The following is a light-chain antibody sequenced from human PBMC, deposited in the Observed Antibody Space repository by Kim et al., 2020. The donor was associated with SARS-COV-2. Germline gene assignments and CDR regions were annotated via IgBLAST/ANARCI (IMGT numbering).Light chain of an antibody. Sequence: LYPGERATLSCRATQNVDIRLAWFKQKPGQPPSLLIYDASNRAPGVPARFSGSGSGTDFTLTISSLEAEDFAVYYCQQRAHWPRTFGQGTRLEIK. CDR1: QNVDIR. CDR2: DAS. CDR3: QQRAHWPRT. J-gene: IGKJ5*01. V-gene: IGKV3-11*01.